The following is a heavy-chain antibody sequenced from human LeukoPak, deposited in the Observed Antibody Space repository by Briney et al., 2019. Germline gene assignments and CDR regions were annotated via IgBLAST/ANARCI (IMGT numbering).Heavy chain of an antibody. CDR2: ISSSSSYI. CDR1: GFTFSSYP. V-gene: IGHV3-21*01. CDR3: ARDLAVAGNDAFDI. J-gene: IGHJ3*02. Sequence: GGSLRLSCAASGFTFSSYPMNWVRQAPGKGLEWVSSISSSSSYIYYADSVKGRFTISRDNAKNSLYLQMNSLRAEDTAVYYCARDLAVAGNDAFDIWGQGIMVTVSS. D-gene: IGHD6-19*01.